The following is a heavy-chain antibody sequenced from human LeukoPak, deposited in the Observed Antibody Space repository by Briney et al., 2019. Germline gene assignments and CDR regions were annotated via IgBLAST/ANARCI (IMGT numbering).Heavy chain of an antibody. CDR2: ISSSSSYI. CDR3: ARGDCSSTSCYWVDAFDI. D-gene: IGHD2-2*01. Sequence: GGSLRLSCAASGFTFSSYSMNWVRQAPGKGLEWVSSISSSSSYIYYADSVKGRFTISRDNAKNSLYLQMNSLRAEDTAVYYCARGDCSSTSCYWVDAFDIWGQGTMVTVSS. CDR1: GFTFSSYS. J-gene: IGHJ3*02. V-gene: IGHV3-21*01.